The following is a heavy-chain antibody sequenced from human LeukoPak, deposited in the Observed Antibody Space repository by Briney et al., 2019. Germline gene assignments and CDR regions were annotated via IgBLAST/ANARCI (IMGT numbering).Heavy chain of an antibody. CDR1: RFSFSSYW. D-gene: IGHD1-1*01. Sequence: GGSLRLSCAASRFSFSSYWMSWMRQAPGKGLEWVANIKFDGNEEYYVDSVKGRFTISRDNVKNSLYLQLNSLRVEDTAVYYCKSGGAAPGSFDYWGQGTLVTVSP. CDR2: IKFDGNEE. CDR3: KSGGAAPGSFDY. V-gene: IGHV3-7*01. J-gene: IGHJ4*02.